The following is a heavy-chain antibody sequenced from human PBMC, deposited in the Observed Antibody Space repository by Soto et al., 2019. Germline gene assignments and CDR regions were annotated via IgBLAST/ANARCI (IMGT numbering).Heavy chain of an antibody. CDR1: GFTFNSYS. J-gene: IGHJ5*02. Sequence: PGGSLRLSCAASGFTFNSYSMNWVRQAPGKGLEWVSYISSSSTTKYYTDSVKGRFTISRDNAKNSLYLQMNSLRDDDTSVYYCARPRSGWETWLDPYGQGTLVTVSS. D-gene: IGHD6-19*01. CDR3: ARPRSGWETWLDP. V-gene: IGHV3-48*02. CDR2: ISSSSTTK.